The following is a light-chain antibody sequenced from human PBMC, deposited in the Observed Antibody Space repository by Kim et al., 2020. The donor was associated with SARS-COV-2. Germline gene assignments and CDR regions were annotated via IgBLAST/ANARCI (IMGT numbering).Light chain of an antibody. V-gene: IGLV3-1*01. Sequence: VSVSPGQTASITCSGDKVEDKYVCWYQQKPGQSPVLVIYQDSKRPSGIPERFSGSNSGNTATLTISGTQAMDEADYYCQAWDSSGVFGGGTKLTVL. CDR1: KVEDKY. J-gene: IGLJ3*02. CDR3: QAWDSSGV. CDR2: QDS.